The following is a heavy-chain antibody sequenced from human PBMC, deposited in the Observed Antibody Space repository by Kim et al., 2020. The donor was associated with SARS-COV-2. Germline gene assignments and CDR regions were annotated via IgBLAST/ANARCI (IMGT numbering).Heavy chain of an antibody. CDR2: IYTDGTRT. V-gene: IGHV3-74*01. J-gene: IGHJ4*02. D-gene: IGHD3-3*01. CDR3: ARGDRVGYYLDY. CDR1: AFTFSDYW. Sequence: GGSLRLSCAASAFTFSDYWMHWVRQAPGNGLVWVSRIYTDGTRTAYADSVTGRFTISRDNAKNTVYLQMNSLRAEDTAVYYCARGDRVGYYLDYWGQGILVTVSS.